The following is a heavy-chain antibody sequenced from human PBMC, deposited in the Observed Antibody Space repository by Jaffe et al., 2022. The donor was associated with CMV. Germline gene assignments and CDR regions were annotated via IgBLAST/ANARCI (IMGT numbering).Heavy chain of an antibody. CDR2: IDPSDSYT. D-gene: IGHD2-2*01. J-gene: IGHJ5*02. Sequence: EVQLVQSGAEVKKPGESLRISCKGSGYSFTSYWISWVRQMPGKGLEWMGRIDPSDSYTNYSPSFQGHVTISADKSISTAYLQWSSLKASDTAMYYCARHAVGVVVVPDKMYNWFDPWGQGTLVTVSS. CDR1: GYSFTSYW. CDR3: ARHAVGVVVVPDKMYNWFDP. V-gene: IGHV5-10-1*03.